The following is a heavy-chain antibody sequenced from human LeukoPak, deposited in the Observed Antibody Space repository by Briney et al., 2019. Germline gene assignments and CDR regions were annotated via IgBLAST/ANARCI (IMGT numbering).Heavy chain of an antibody. CDR1: GFTFSSYS. CDR2: ISSSSSTI. D-gene: IGHD3-22*01. V-gene: IGHV3-48*01. Sequence: PGGSLRLSCAASGFTFSSYSMNWVRQAPGKGLEWVSYISSSSSTIYYADSVKGRFTISRDNAKNSLYLQMNSLRAEDTAVYYCARDSGYYDSRGSWYWGQGTLVTVSS. CDR3: ARDSGYYDSRGSWY. J-gene: IGHJ4*02.